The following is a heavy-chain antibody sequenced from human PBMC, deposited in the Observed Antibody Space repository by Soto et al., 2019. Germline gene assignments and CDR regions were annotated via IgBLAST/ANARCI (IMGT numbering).Heavy chain of an antibody. CDR1: GFTFSTYW. CDR3: SRSLDS. Sequence: SLRLSCAASGFTFSTYWMDWVRQTPGKGLEWVANINQDGSEKNYVDSVKGRFTISRDNAQNTLYLQMNSLTAEDSALYYCSRSLDSWGHGTLVTVSS. CDR2: INQDGSEK. V-gene: IGHV3-7*01. J-gene: IGHJ5*01.